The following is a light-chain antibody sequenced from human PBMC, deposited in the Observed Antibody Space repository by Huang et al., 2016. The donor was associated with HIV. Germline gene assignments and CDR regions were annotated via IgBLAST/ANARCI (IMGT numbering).Light chain of an antibody. CDR2: DTS. J-gene: IGKJ4*01. V-gene: IGKV3-11*01. Sequence: IVLTQSPATLSWYPGERVTLSCRASQSVGNYIAWYQQHPGQSPKLLIYDTSNRATGTPGRFSGSGSGTDFTLTISSRQSEDFAVYYCQQRSSGVTFGGGTKVQVK. CDR1: QSVGNY. CDR3: QQRSSGVT.